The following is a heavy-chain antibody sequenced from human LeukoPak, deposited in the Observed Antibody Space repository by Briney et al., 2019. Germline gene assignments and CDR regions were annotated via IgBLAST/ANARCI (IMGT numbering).Heavy chain of an antibody. CDR2: IYYSGST. J-gene: IGHJ3*02. D-gene: IGHD1-1*01. V-gene: IGHV4-59*01. CDR1: GGSISSYY. Sequence: PSVTLSLTCTVSGGSISSYYWSWIRQPPGKGLEWIGYIYYSGSTNYNPSLKSRVTISVDTSKNQFSLKLSSVTAADTAVYYCARGVLESRKSRFDIWGQGTMVTVSS. CDR3: ARGVLESRKSRFDI.